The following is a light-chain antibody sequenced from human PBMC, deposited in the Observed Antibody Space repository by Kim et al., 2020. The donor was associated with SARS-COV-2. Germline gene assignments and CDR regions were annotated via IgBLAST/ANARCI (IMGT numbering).Light chain of an antibody. CDR2: GAS. V-gene: IGKV1-17*01. CDR3: QQYSTYPIT. J-gene: IGKJ5*01. CDR1: QDISNY. Sequence: ASVGDRVTITCRASQDISNYLAWYQQNPGRAPKLLIYGASSLQSGVPSRFSGSGSGTEFTLTISSVQPEDFATYFCQQYSTYPITFGQGTRLEIK.